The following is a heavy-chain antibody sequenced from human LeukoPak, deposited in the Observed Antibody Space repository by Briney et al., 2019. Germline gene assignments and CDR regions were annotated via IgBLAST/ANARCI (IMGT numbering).Heavy chain of an antibody. CDR1: GFTFSSYA. CDR2: ISGSGGRI. Sequence: QPGGSLRLSCAASGFTFSSYAMSWDRQAPGKGLEWVSSISGSGGRIYYIDSVKSRFTISRDNSKNTVYLQMNSLRAEDTAVYYCVKENDGAFEIWGQGTRVTVSS. J-gene: IGHJ3*02. V-gene: IGHV3-23*01. CDR3: VKENDGAFEI. D-gene: IGHD1-1*01.